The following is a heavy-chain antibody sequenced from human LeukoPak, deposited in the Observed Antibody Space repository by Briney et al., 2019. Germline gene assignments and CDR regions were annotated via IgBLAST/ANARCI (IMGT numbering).Heavy chain of an antibody. J-gene: IGHJ4*02. V-gene: IGHV1-69*13. CDR1: GGTFSSYA. CDR2: IIPIFGTA. Sequence: SVKVSCKASGGTFSSYAISGVRQAPGQGLEWMGGIIPIFGTANHAQKFQGRVTITADESTSTAYMELSSLRSEDTAVYYCARATYYDILTGFYYFDYWGQGTLVTVSS. D-gene: IGHD3-9*01. CDR3: ARATYYDILTGFYYFDY.